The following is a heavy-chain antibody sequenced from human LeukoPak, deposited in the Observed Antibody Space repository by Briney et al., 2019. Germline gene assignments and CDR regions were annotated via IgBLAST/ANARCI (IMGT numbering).Heavy chain of an antibody. CDR2: IYYSGST. CDR3: ARRLYYYDSSGYYYGLGAFDI. Sequence: PSETLSLTCTVSGGSISSSSYYWGWIRQPPGKGLEWIGSIYYSGSTYYNPSLKSRVTISVDTSKNQFSLKLSSVTAADTAVYYCARRLYYYDSSGYYYGLGAFDIWGQGTMVTVSS. V-gene: IGHV4-39*01. D-gene: IGHD3-22*01. J-gene: IGHJ3*02. CDR1: GGSISSSSYY.